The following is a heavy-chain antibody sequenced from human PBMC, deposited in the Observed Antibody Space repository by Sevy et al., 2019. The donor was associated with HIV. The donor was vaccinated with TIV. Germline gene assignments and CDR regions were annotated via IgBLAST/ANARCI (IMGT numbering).Heavy chain of an antibody. CDR3: ARGPPDGSYDYFDY. D-gene: IGHD1-26*01. Sequence: GGSLRLSCAASGFTFSSFNMNWVRQDPGKGLEWVSSISGLSNYIYYAESLKGRFIISRDNAKNTLYLQMNSLRADDTAVYYCARGPPDGSYDYFDYWGQGTLVTVSS. V-gene: IGHV3-21*06. CDR1: GFTFSSFN. CDR2: ISGLSNYI. J-gene: IGHJ4*02.